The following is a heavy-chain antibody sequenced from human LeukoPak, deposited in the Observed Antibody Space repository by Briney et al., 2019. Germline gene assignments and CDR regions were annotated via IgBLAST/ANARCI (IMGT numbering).Heavy chain of an antibody. D-gene: IGHD4-11*01. J-gene: IGHJ6*03. CDR2: INSDGSSR. CDR3: ARDPTTYYYMDV. V-gene: IGHV3-74*01. Sequence: GGSLRPSCAASGFTFSSHWMHWARQAPGKGLEWVSRINSDGSSRSFAGSVGGRVTISRDNAKNTLYLQMNRLRAEDTAVYYCARDPTTYYYMDVWGKGTTVTVSS. CDR1: GFTFSSHW.